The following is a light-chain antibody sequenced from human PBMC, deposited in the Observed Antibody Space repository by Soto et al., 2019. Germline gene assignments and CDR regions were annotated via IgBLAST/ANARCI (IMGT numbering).Light chain of an antibody. J-gene: IGKJ1*01. CDR2: GAS. Sequence: EIQMTQSPSSLSASVGDRVTITCRARQGISNYLAWYQQKPGKVPKLLIYGASTLQSGVPSRLSGSGSGTDFTLIINSLQPEDVATYYCQKYDSAPWTFGQGTKVEI. V-gene: IGKV1-27*01. CDR1: QGISNY. CDR3: QKYDSAPWT.